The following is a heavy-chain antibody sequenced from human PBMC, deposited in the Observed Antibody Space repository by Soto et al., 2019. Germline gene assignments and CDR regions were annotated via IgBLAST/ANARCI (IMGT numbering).Heavy chain of an antibody. D-gene: IGHD2-21*02. CDR3: ARGDVVTTIIDN. V-gene: IGHV1-69*13. J-gene: IGHJ4*02. CDR2: IIPVIGTT. Sequence: SVKVSCKASGGPFSSYAISWVRQAPGQGLEWMGGIIPVIGTTYYAQNFQGRVTITADESTSTAYMELSSLISEDTAVYYCARGDVVTTIIDNWGQGTLVTVSS. CDR1: GGPFSSYA.